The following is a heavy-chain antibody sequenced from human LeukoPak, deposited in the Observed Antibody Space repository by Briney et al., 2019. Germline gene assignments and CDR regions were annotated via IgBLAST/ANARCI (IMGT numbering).Heavy chain of an antibody. CDR3: AKLAKYFYGWETYYFFEH. J-gene: IGHJ4*02. CDR2: IRYDGSNK. Sequence: GGSLRLSCAASGFTFSSYGMHWVRQAPGKGLEWVAFIRYDGSNKYYADSVKGRFTISRDNSKNTLYLQMNSLRAEDTAVYYCAKLAKYFYGWETYYFFEHWGQGTPVTASS. CDR1: GFTFSSYG. V-gene: IGHV3-30*02. D-gene: IGHD3-10*01.